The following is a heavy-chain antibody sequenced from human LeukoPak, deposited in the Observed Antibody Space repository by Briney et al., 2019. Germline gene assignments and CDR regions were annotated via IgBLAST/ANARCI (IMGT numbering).Heavy chain of an antibody. CDR1: GFTFSNYA. Sequence: QPGRSLRLSCAASGFTFSNYAMHWVRKAPGKGLEWVAVIWYDGSNKYYADSVKGRFTISRDNSKNTLYLQMNSLRAEDTAVYYCAKAKQWLVPSCFVYWGQGTLVTVSS. J-gene: IGHJ4*02. D-gene: IGHD6-19*01. V-gene: IGHV3-33*06. CDR2: IWYDGSNK. CDR3: AKAKQWLVPSCFVY.